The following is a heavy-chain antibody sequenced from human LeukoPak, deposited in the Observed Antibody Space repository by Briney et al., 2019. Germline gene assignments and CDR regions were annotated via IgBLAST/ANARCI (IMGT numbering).Heavy chain of an antibody. V-gene: IGHV1-2*02. J-gene: IGHJ5*02. CDR1: GYTFTGYY. D-gene: IGHD3-10*01. CDR3: ARVPGRDNWFDP. Sequence: VASVKVSCKASGYTFTGYYMHWVRHAPGQGLEWMGWINPNSGGTNYAQKCQGRVTMTRDTSISTAYMELSRLRSDDTAVYYCARVPGRDNWFDPWGQGTLVTVSS. CDR2: INPNSGGT.